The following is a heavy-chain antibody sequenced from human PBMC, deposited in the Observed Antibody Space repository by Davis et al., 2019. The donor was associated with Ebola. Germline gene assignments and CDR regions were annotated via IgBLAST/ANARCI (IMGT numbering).Heavy chain of an antibody. CDR3: ARAHSGSYDAY. CDR1: GFTFSDYY. CDR2: IGPSGNSF. Sequence: PGGSLRLSCEVSGFTFSDYYMSWIRQAPGKGLEWIAYIGPSGNSFYCADSVKGRFTISRDNAKNSLYLEMNSLRAEDTALYYCARAHSGSYDAYWGQGSLVTVSS. J-gene: IGHJ4*02. D-gene: IGHD1-26*01. V-gene: IGHV3-11*01.